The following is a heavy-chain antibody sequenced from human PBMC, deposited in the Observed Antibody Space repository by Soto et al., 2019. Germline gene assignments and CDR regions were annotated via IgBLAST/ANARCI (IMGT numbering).Heavy chain of an antibody. Sequence: PGGSLRLSCSASGFTFSSYAMHWVRQAPGKGLEYVSAISSNGGSTYYADSVKGRFTISRDNSKNTLYLQMSSLRAEDTAVYYCVKDQKNVRLRDGYHFGDLDYWGQGTLVTVSS. CDR2: ISSNGGST. CDR1: GFTFSSYA. V-gene: IGHV3-64D*08. CDR3: VKDQKNVRLRDGYHFGDLDY. D-gene: IGHD5-12*01. J-gene: IGHJ4*02.